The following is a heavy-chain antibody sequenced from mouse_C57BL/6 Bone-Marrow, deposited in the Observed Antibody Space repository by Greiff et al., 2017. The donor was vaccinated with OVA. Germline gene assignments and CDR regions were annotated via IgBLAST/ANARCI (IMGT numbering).Heavy chain of an antibody. V-gene: IGHV1-75*01. CDR1: GYTFTDYY. Sequence: VQLQQSGPELVKPGASVKISCKASGYTFTDYYINWVKQRPGQGLEWIGWIFPGSGSTYYNEKFKGKATLTVDKSSSTAYMLLSSLTTEDSAVYFCAREGWLRRSWFAYWGQGTLVTVSA. CDR3: AREGWLRRSWFAY. J-gene: IGHJ3*01. CDR2: IFPGSGST. D-gene: IGHD2-2*01.